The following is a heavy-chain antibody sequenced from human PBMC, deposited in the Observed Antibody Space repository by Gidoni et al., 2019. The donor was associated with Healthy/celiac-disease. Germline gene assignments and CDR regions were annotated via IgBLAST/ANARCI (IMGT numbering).Heavy chain of an antibody. CDR2: ISGSGGST. D-gene: IGHD3-3*01. J-gene: IGHJ4*02. CDR3: AKDRAYDFWSGYPFDY. V-gene: IGHV3-23*01. CDR1: GFTFSSYA. Sequence: EVQLLESGGGLVQPGASLSLSCAASGFTFSSYAMSWVRQAPGKGLEWVSAISGSGGSTYYADSVKGRFTISRDNSKNTLYLQMNSLRAEDTAVYYCAKDRAYDFWSGYPFDYWGQGTLVTVSS.